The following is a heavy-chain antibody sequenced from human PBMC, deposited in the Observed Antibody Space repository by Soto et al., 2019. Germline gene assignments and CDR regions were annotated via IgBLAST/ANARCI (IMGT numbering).Heavy chain of an antibody. CDR1: GGSFSGYY. J-gene: IGHJ6*02. Sequence: PSETLSLTCAVYGGSFSGYYWSWIRQPPGKGLEWIGEINHSGSTNYNPSLKSRVTISVDTSKNQFSLKLSSVTAADTAVYYCARVSGIYYYGMDVWGQGTTATVSS. V-gene: IGHV4-34*01. CDR3: ARVSGIYYYGMDV. CDR2: INHSGST. D-gene: IGHD3-10*01.